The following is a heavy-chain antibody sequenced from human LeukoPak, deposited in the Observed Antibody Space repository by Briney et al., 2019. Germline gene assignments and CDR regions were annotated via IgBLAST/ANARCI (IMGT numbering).Heavy chain of an antibody. J-gene: IGHJ4*02. CDR2: IYSGGST. V-gene: IGHV3-66*01. CDR1: GFTVSSNY. D-gene: IGHD3-16*02. CDR3: AREDYVWGSYRSSGSD. Sequence: GGSLRLSCAASGFTVSSNYMSWVRQAPGRGLEWVSVIYSGGSTYYADSVKGRFTISRDNSKNTLYLQMNSLRAEDTAVYYCAREDYVWGSYRSSGSDWGQGALVTVSS.